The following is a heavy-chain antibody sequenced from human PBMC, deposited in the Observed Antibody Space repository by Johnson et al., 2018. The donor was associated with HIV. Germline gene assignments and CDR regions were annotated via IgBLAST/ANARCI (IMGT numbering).Heavy chain of an antibody. CDR3: ARTSGVYFDGTAFDI. D-gene: IGHD3-9*01. CDR2: ISYDGSNK. V-gene: IGHV3-30-3*01. Sequence: QVQLVESGGGVVQPGRSLRLSCAASGFTFSSYAMHWVRQAPGKGLEWVAVISYDGSNKYYADSVKGRFTISRDNSRNTLYLQMNSLRAEDTAVYYCARTSGVYFDGTAFDIWGQGTMVTVSS. CDR1: GFTFSSYA. J-gene: IGHJ3*02.